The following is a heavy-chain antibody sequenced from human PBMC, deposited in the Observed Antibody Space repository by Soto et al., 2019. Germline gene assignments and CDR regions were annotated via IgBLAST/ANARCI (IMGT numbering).Heavy chain of an antibody. CDR2: IYYSGST. V-gene: IGHV4-30-4*01. CDR3: ARVRGVTYFDY. Sequence: QVQLQESGPGLVKPSQTLSLTCTVSGGSISSGDYYWSWIRRPPGKGLEWIGYIYYSGSTYYNPSLKXRXTXSXXTSKTQFSLKLSSVTAADTAVYYCARVRGVTYFDYWGQGTLVTVSS. CDR1: GGSISSGDYY. D-gene: IGHD3-10*01. J-gene: IGHJ4*02.